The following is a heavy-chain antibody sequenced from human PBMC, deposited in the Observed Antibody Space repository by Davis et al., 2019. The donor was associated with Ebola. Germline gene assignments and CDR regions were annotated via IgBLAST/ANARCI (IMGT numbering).Heavy chain of an antibody. CDR3: ARAGNSGSYYFWFDP. D-gene: IGHD3-10*01. J-gene: IGHJ5*02. Sequence: GESLKISCAASGFTFSSYSMNWVRQAPGKGLEWVSSISSSSSYIYYADSVKGRFTISRDNAKNSLYLQMNSLRAEDTAVYYCARAGNSGSYYFWFDPWGQGTLVTVSS. V-gene: IGHV3-21*01. CDR2: ISSSSSYI. CDR1: GFTFSSYS.